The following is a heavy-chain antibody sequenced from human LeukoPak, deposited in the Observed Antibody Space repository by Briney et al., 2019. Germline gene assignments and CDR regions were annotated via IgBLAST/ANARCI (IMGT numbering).Heavy chain of an antibody. CDR1: GGSIRSYH. J-gene: IGHJ4*02. D-gene: IGHD2-21*02. V-gene: IGHV4-59*01. CDR2: IYDSGST. Sequence: PSETLSLTCTVSGGSIRSYHWSWIRQPPGKRLEWIGYIYDSGSTNYNPSLKSRVTISIDTSKNQFSLKLSSVTAADTAVYYCAREEYCGGDCYSGFDYWGQGTLVTVSS. CDR3: AREEYCGGDCYSGFDY.